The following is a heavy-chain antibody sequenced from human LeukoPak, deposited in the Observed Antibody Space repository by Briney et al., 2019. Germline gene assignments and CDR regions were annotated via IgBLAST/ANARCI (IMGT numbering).Heavy chain of an antibody. CDR2: IKQDGSEK. CDR3: ASGVHYFDY. V-gene: IGHV3-7*01. J-gene: IGHJ4*02. CDR1: GFTFSNYG. Sequence: GGSLRLSCAASGFTFSNYGMSWVRQAPGKGLEWAANIKQDGSEKYYVDSVKGQFTISRDNAKNSLYLQMNSLRAEDTAVYYCASGVHYFDYWGQGTLVTVSS. D-gene: IGHD3-10*01.